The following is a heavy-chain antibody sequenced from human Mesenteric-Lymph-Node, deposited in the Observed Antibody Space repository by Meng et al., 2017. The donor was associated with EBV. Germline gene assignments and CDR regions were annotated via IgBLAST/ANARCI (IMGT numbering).Heavy chain of an antibody. CDR2: IWFDGSQT. CDR1: GSTFSRHG. V-gene: IGHV3-33*01. CDR3: ARHYIVGWNDY. D-gene: IGHD3-16*02. Sequence: VRCVDSGGGLVQPGRPLRLSVAGSGSTFSRHGMHWVRQAPGKGLEWVAIIWFDGSQTYYSDSVKGRFTISRDNSENTLYLQMNDLRVEDTAVYYCARHYIVGWNDYWGQGTLVTVSS. J-gene: IGHJ4*02.